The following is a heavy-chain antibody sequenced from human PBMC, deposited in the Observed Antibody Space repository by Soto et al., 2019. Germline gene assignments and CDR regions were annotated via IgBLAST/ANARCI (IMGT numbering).Heavy chain of an antibody. CDR2: IYYSGST. V-gene: IGHV4-31*03. Sequence: SETLSLTCTVSGGSISSGGYYWSWIRQHPGKGLEWIGCIYYSGSTYYNPSLKSRVTISVDTSKNQFSLKLSSVTAADTAVYYCARDICSGGSCYHHYWGHGTLVTVSS. D-gene: IGHD2-15*01. CDR3: ARDICSGGSCYHHY. J-gene: IGHJ4*01. CDR1: GGSISSGGYY.